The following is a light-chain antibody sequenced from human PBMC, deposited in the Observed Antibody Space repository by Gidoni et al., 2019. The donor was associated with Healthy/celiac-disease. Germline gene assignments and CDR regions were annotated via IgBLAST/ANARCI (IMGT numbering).Light chain of an antibody. CDR2: GAA. CDR3: HQYGSSPYT. J-gene: IGKJ2*01. Sequence: EIVLTQSPGTLSLSPGERATITCRASQSVSSSYFAWYQQKPGQAPSLLIYGAASSSTGIPDWCSGSGSATDFTLSIIRLEPEDFAVYYCHQYGSSPYTFGQGTKLEIK. CDR1: QSVSSSY. V-gene: IGKV3-20*01.